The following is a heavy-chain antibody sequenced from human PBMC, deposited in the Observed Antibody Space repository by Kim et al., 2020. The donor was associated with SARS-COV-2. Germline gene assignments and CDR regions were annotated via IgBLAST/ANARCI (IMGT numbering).Heavy chain of an antibody. CDR3: ARRAPGASYGMDV. Sequence: GESLKISCKGSGYSFTNYWIGWVRQIPGKGLEWMGIIYPGDSDTRYSPSFQGQVTISADKSISTAYLQWSSLKASDTAMYYCARRAPGASYGMDVWGQGTTVTVSS. J-gene: IGHJ6*02. D-gene: IGHD1-1*01. CDR1: GYSFTNYW. V-gene: IGHV5-51*01. CDR2: IYPGDSDT.